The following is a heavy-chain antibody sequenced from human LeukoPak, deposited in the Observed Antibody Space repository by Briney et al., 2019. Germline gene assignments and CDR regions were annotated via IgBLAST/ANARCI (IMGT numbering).Heavy chain of an antibody. J-gene: IGHJ5*02. Sequence: SQTLSLACTVSGGSISSGGYYWSWIRQHPGKGLEWIGYIYHSGSTYYNPSLKSRVTISVDTSKNQFSLKLNSVTAADTAVYYCARIGDCSGGSCYQPWGQGTLVTVSS. CDR1: GGSISSGGYY. D-gene: IGHD2-15*01. CDR2: IYHSGST. CDR3: ARIGDCSGGSCYQP. V-gene: IGHV4-31*03.